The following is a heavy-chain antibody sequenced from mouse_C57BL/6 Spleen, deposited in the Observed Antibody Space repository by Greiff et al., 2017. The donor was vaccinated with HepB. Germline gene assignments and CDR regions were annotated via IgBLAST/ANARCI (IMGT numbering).Heavy chain of an antibody. V-gene: IGHV1-80*01. CDR2: IYPGDGDT. J-gene: IGHJ4*01. CDR3: ARDYGSISYYAMDY. CDR1: GYAFSSYW. D-gene: IGHD1-1*01. Sequence: QVQLKESGAELVKPGASVKISCKASGYAFSSYWMNWVKQRPGKGLEWIGQIYPGDGDTNYNGKFKGKATLTADKSSSTAYMQLSSLTSEDSAVYFCARDYGSISYYAMDYWGQGTSVTVSS.